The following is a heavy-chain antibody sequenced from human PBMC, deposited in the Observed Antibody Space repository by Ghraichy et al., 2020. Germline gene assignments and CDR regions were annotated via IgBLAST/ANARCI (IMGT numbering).Heavy chain of an antibody. CDR2: INPNSGGT. D-gene: IGHD3-22*01. J-gene: IGHJ1*01. V-gene: IGHV1-2*02. Sequence: ASVKVSCKASGYTFTGYYIHWVRQAPGQGLKWMGWINPNSGGTNYAQKFQGRVTMTRDTSIRTAYMELRRLRSDDTAVYYCARDRLGYRYYYDSSGLRHWGQGTLVTVSP. CDR1: GYTFTGYY. CDR3: ARDRLGYRYYYDSSGLRH.